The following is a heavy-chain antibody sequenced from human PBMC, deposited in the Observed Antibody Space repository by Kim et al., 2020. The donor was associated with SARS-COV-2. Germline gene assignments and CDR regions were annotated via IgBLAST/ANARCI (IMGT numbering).Heavy chain of an antibody. V-gene: IGHV3-9*01. CDR2: IMCNSDGI. CDR3: TKGVLAGGAAV. CDR1: GFTFNDHA. D-gene: IGHD3-3*02. Sequence: GGSLRLSCIASGFTFNDHAMHWVRQAPGKGLEWVSGIMCNSDGIGYADSVKGRFTTSIDNAKNSLYLQMNSLRPEDTALYYCTKGVLAGGAAVWGQGTA. J-gene: IGHJ6*02.